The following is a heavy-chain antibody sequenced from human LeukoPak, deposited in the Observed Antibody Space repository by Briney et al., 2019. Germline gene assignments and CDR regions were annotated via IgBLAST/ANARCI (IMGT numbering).Heavy chain of an antibody. CDR1: GGSISSGDYY. V-gene: IGHV4-30-4*01. D-gene: IGHD2-15*01. CDR3: ARRYCSDGSCSFDY. J-gene: IGHJ4*02. CDR2: IYYSGST. Sequence: PSETLSLTCTVSGGSISSGDYYWSCIRQPPGKGLEWIGYIYYSGSTYYNPSLKSRVTMSVDTSKNQFSLKLSSVTAADTTIYYCARRYCSDGSCSFDYWGQGTLVTVSS.